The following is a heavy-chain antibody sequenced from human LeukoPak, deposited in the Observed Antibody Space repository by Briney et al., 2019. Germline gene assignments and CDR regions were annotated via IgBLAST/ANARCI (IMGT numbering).Heavy chain of an antibody. Sequence: GGSLRLSCAASGFTFSSYSMNWVRQAPGKGLEWVSTISGSGDSTYYADSVKGRFAISGDNSKNTLYLQMNSLRAEDTAVYYCAKVEACGGDCYYDSWGQGTLVTVSS. CDR3: AKVEACGGDCYYDS. CDR1: GFTFSSYS. J-gene: IGHJ4*02. D-gene: IGHD2-21*02. V-gene: IGHV3-23*01. CDR2: ISGSGDST.